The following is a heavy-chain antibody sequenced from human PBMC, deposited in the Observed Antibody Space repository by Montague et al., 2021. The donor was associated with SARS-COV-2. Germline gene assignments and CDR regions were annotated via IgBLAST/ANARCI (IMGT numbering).Heavy chain of an antibody. Sequence: TLSLTCTVSGGSISSGGYYWSWIRQHPGKGLEWIGYIYYSGSTYYNPSLKSRVTISVDTSKNQFSLKLSSVTAADTAVYYCARAGTITTIVVVIDAFDIWGKGTMVTVSS. CDR3: ARAGTITTIVVVIDAFDI. CDR2: IYYSGST. D-gene: IGHD3-22*01. V-gene: IGHV4-31*03. J-gene: IGHJ3*02. CDR1: GGSISSGGYY.